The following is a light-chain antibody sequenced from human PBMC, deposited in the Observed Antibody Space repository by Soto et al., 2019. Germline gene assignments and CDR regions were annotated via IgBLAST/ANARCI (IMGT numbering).Light chain of an antibody. V-gene: IGKV3-15*01. Sequence: IIMRHSPATLSVYPGERATLSCRASQIVISNLAWYQQKPGQAPRLLTYGASTRATGIPARFSGSGSGTEFTLTISSLEPEDFAVYYCQQYDNWLRTFGQGTKVDIK. CDR2: GAS. CDR1: QIVISN. CDR3: QQYDNWLRT. J-gene: IGKJ1*01.